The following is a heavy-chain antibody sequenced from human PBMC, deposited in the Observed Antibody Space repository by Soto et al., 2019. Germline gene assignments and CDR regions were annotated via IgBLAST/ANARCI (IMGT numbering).Heavy chain of an antibody. J-gene: IGHJ2*01. CDR2: INAVNGNT. Sequence: QVQLVQSGAEVKQTGASVKVSCKASGYSFTNFALHWVRQAPGQRLEWVGRINAVNGNTKYSEKFQDRVTIVRDTXXXXXXXXXXXXXXXXXXXXXXXXXXXXXTGWXFDLWGRGTLVTVSS. V-gene: IGHV1-3*01. CDR1: GYSFTNFA. CDR3: XXXXXXXTGWXFDL.